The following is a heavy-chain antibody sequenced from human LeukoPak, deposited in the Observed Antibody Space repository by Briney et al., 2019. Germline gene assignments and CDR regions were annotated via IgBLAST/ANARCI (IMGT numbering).Heavy chain of an antibody. V-gene: IGHV3-11*01. CDR1: GFTFSDYY. J-gene: IGHJ3*02. D-gene: IGHD3-10*01. CDR3: ARRITMVRGHDAFDI. Sequence: PGGSLRLSCAASGFTFSDYYMSWIRRAPGKGLEWVSYISSSGSTIYYADSVKGRFTISRDNAKNSLYLQMNSLRAEDTAVYYCARRITMVRGHDAFDIWGQGTMVTVSS. CDR2: ISSSGSTI.